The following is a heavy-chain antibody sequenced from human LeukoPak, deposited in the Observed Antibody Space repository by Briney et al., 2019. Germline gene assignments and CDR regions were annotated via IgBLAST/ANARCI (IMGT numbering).Heavy chain of an antibody. Sequence: ASVKVSCKVSGYTFTTYGLSWVRQAPGQGLEWMGWINPNSGGTDYAQKFQGRVIMTRDTSISTTYMELSRLRSDDTAVYYCARAEALSDNSGYYEDYWGQGTLVTVSS. CDR1: GYTFTTYG. CDR2: INPNSGGT. V-gene: IGHV1-2*02. J-gene: IGHJ4*02. D-gene: IGHD3-22*01. CDR3: ARAEALSDNSGYYEDY.